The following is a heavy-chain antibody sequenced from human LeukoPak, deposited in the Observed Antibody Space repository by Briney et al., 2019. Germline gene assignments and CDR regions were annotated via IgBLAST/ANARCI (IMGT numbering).Heavy chain of an antibody. J-gene: IGHJ4*02. CDR2: ISSDSGTI. V-gene: IGHV3-48*01. CDR1: GLTFSTYS. Sequence: GGSLRLSCGASGLTFSTYSMNWARQAPGRGLEWVSYISSDSGTIYYADSVKGRFTISRDNAKNSLYLQMNSLRAEDTAVYYCARSPIPDYWGQGTLVTVSS. D-gene: IGHD3-10*01. CDR3: ARSPIPDY.